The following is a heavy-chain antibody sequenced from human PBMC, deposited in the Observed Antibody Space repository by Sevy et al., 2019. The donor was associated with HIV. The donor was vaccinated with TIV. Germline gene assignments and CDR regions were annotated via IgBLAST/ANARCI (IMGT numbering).Heavy chain of an antibody. CDR2: ISDASRYI. J-gene: IGHJ5*02. V-gene: IGHV3-21*04. CDR3: ARDFTIFGVGTGIDH. CDR1: GFNFRTYS. Sequence: GGSLRLSCAASGFNFRTYSMNWVRQAPGKGLEWLSSISDASRYIYYSDSVKGRFTISRANAKNLLFLQMNNLRVEDTAIYYCARDFTIFGVGTGIDHWGQGNLVTVSS. D-gene: IGHD3-3*01.